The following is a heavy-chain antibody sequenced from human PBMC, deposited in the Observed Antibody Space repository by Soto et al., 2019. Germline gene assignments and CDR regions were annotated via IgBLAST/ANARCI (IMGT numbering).Heavy chain of an antibody. CDR1: GGSISSYY. D-gene: IGHD6-6*01. J-gene: IGHJ6*03. CDR2: IYYSGST. CDR3: ARQHLTQYSSSYPPYYYYYMDV. Sequence: SETLSLTCTVSGGSISSYYWSWIRQPPGKGLEWIGYIYYSGSTNYNPSLKSRVTISVDTSKNQFSLKLSSVTAADTAVYYCARQHLTQYSSSYPPYYYYYMDVWGKGTTVTVSS. V-gene: IGHV4-59*08.